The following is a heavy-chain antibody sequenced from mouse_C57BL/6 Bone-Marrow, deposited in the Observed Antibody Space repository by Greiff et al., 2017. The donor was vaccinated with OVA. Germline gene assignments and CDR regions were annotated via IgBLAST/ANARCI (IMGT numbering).Heavy chain of an antibody. Sequence: EVKLVESGGGLVKPGGSLKLSCAASGFTFSSYAMSWVRQTPEKRLEWVATISDGGSYTYYPDNVKGRFTISRDNAKNNPYLQMSHLKSEDTAMYYCAREGVYYDYDWFAYWGQGTLVTVSA. CDR1: GFTFSSYA. V-gene: IGHV5-4*01. J-gene: IGHJ3*01. CDR3: AREGVYYDYDWFAY. CDR2: ISDGGSYT. D-gene: IGHD2-4*01.